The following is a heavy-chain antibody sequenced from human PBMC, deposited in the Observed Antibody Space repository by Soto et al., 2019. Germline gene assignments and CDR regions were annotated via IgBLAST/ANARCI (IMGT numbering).Heavy chain of an antibody. CDR3: ARGGGYSGYDNLGYYYYYGMDV. Sequence: SETLSLTCAVYGGSFSGYYWSWIRQPPGKGLEWIGEINHSGSTNYNPSLKSRVTISVDTSKNQFSLKLSSVTAADTAVYYCARGGGYSGYDNLGYYYYYGMDVWGQGTTVTVSS. CDR1: GGSFSGYY. D-gene: IGHD5-12*01. CDR2: INHSGST. J-gene: IGHJ6*02. V-gene: IGHV4-34*01.